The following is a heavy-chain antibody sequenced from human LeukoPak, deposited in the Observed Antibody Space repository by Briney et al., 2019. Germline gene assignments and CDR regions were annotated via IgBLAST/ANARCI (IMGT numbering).Heavy chain of an antibody. CDR2: ISYDGSNK. Sequence: PGRSLRLSCAASGFTFSSYAMHWVRQAPGKGLEWVAVISYDGSNKYYADSVKGRFTISRDNSKNTLYLQMNSLRAEDTAVYYCARNSMIRGAGDGMDVWGQGTTVTVSS. CDR3: ARNSMIRGAGDGMDV. CDR1: GFTFSSYA. J-gene: IGHJ6*02. D-gene: IGHD3-10*01. V-gene: IGHV3-30-3*01.